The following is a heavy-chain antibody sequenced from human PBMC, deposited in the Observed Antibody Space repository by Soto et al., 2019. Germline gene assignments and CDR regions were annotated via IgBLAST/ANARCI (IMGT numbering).Heavy chain of an antibody. CDR2: FDPEDGET. J-gene: IGHJ4*02. Sequence: EASVKVSCKVSGYTLTELSMHWVRQAPGKGLEWMGGFDPEDGETIYAQKFQGRVTMTEDTSTDTAYMELSSLRSEDTAVYYCATDLIAVAGTDYWGQGTLVTVSS. V-gene: IGHV1-24*01. D-gene: IGHD6-19*01. CDR1: GYTLTELS. CDR3: ATDLIAVAGTDY.